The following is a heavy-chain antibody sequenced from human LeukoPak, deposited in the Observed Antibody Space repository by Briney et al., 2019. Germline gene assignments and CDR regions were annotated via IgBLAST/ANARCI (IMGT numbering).Heavy chain of an antibody. CDR1: GGSISSYN. V-gene: IGHV4-4*07. J-gene: IGHJ3*02. CDR3: ARSVLKGSGTVGAFDI. Sequence: ETPSLTCILPGGSISSYNWSWIWDTVGKGLERIGRINSSRSTNYNPSLKSRVTISVDNSKNQFSLKLSSVTAADTAVYYCARSVLKGSGTVGAFDIWGHGTMVIVSS. D-gene: IGHD2-8*02. CDR2: INSSRST.